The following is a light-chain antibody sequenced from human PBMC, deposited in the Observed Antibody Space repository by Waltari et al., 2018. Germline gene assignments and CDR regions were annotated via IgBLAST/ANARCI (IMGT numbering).Light chain of an antibody. CDR1: NIESNS. J-gene: IGLJ1*01. V-gene: IGLV3-21*01. CDR2: YDN. Sequence: SYVLTPPPSVSVAPGETARITCWGNNIESNSVHWYRQRPGQAPVVVISYDNDRAAGIPERFSGSNSGNTATLTISRVEAGDEADYYCQVWDANTDPGVFGTGTEVTVL. CDR3: QVWDANTDPGV.